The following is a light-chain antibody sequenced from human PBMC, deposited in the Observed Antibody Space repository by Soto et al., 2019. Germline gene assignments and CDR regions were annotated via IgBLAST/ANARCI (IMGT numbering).Light chain of an antibody. CDR1: QSISTH. CDR3: QQADSFPRT. J-gene: IGKJ2*01. Sequence: DIQMTQSPSSLSASVGDRVSITCRASQSISTHLSWYQQKPGKAPKLLIYSASSLQSGVPSRFSGRGSGTDFTLTISSLQPEDFATYYCQQADSFPRTFGQGTKVDIK. CDR2: SAS. V-gene: IGKV1-39*01.